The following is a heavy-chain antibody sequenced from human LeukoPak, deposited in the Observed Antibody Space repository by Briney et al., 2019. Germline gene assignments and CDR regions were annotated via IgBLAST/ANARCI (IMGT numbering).Heavy chain of an antibody. D-gene: IGHD6-19*01. J-gene: IGHJ5*02. CDR3: ARAQHSIEVTDNWFDP. CDR1: GYTFTSYD. CDR2: MSPDSGKR. V-gene: IGHV1-8*03. Sequence: ASVKVSCKASGYTFTSYDIHWVRQATGQGLEWMGWMSPDSGKRGYAQKFQDRVTITMNTSISTAYMELSSLTSEDTAVYYCARAQHSIEVTDNWFDPWGQGTLVTVSS.